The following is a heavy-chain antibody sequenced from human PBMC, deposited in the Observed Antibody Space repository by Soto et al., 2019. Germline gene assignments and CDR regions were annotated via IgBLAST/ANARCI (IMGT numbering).Heavy chain of an antibody. D-gene: IGHD2-15*01. CDR3: ARTKIGYCSGGSCYGWFDP. Sequence: GASVKVSCKASGGTFSSYAISWVLQAPGQGLEWMGGIIPIFGTANYAQKFQGRVTITADESTSTAYMELSSLRSEDTAVYYCARTKIGYCSGGSCYGWFDPWGQGTLVTVSS. V-gene: IGHV1-69*13. CDR2: IIPIFGTA. J-gene: IGHJ5*02. CDR1: GGTFSSYA.